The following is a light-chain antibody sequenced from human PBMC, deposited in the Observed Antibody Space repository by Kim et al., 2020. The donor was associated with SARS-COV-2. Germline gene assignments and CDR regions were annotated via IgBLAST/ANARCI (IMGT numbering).Light chain of an antibody. CDR2: GAS. CDR1: QSIRSN. V-gene: IGKV3-15*01. CDR3: QQYNNRPQT. J-gene: IGKJ1*01. Sequence: VSPGERANLSGRASQSIRSNLAWYQQKPGQAPRLLMYGASTRATGIPARFSGIGSGTEFTLTISSLQSEDCAVYYCQQYNNRPQTFGQGTKVDIK.